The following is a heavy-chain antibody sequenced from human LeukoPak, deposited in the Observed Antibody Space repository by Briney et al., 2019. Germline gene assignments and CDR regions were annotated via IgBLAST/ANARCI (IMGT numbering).Heavy chain of an antibody. CDR2: TSGSGGGT. D-gene: IGHD6-19*01. CDR1: GFTFSSYA. J-gene: IGHJ4*02. CDR3: AKGRTFIAVAAYD. V-gene: IGHV3-23*01. Sequence: GRSLRLSCAASGFTFSSYAMSWVRQAPGKGLEWVSATSGSGGGTYYADSVKGRFTISRDNSKNTLYLQMSSLRAEDTAVYYCAKGRTFIAVAAYDWGQGTLVTVSS.